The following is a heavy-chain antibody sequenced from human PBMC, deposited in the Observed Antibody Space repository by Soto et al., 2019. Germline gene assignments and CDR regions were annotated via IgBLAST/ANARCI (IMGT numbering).Heavy chain of an antibody. D-gene: IGHD3-22*01. J-gene: IGHJ6*02. CDR1: GGSISSYY. CDR2: IYYSGST. V-gene: IGHV4-59*01. Sequence: PSETLSLTCTVSGGSISSYYWSWIRQPPGKGLEWIGYIYYSGSTNYNPSLKSRVTISVDTSKNQFSLKLSSVTAADTAVYYCARDASSMIVGGNYYGVDVWGQGTTVTVSS. CDR3: ARDASSMIVGGNYYGVDV.